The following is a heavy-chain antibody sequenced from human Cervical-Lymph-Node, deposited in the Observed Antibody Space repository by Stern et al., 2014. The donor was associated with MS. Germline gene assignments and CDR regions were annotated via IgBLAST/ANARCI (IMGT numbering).Heavy chain of an antibody. Sequence: EVQLVESGAEVKKPGESLKISCRHSGGSFSKYAIAWVRQMPGKGLEWMGMFYPSDSDIRYSPSFQGQVTISADQSISTAYLQWSSLKASDTAIYYCATSLDADYIGYFDSWGQGTLVTVSS. CDR2: FYPSDSDI. V-gene: IGHV5-51*03. D-gene: IGHD4-11*01. CDR1: GGSFSKYA. CDR3: ATSLDADYIGYFDS. J-gene: IGHJ4*02.